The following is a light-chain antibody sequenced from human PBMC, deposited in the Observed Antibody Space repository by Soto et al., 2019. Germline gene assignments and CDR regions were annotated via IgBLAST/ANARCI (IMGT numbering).Light chain of an antibody. CDR1: SSNIGRNS. J-gene: IGLJ1*01. CDR2: GNN. CDR3: AAWDDSLNEYV. Sequence: QSVLTQAPSVSGTPGQRVTITCSGSSSNIGRNSVNWYQHLPGTAPKLLTHGNNHRPSGVPDRLSGSKSGTSASLAISGLQPEHEADYCCAAWDDSLNEYVLGDGTKVTV. V-gene: IGLV1-44*01.